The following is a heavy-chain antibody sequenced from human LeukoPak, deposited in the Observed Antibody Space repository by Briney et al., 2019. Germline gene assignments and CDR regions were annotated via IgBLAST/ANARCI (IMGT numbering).Heavy chain of an antibody. CDR3: ARTTVTHNDY. D-gene: IGHD4-17*01. Sequence: GGSLRLSCAASGFSFSSYAMHRVRQAPGKGLEWVAVISYDGSNKYSADSVKGRFTISRDNSKNTLYLQMNSLRAEDTAVYYCARTTVTHNDYWGQGTLVTVSS. V-gene: IGHV3-30-3*01. J-gene: IGHJ4*02. CDR1: GFSFSSYA. CDR2: ISYDGSNK.